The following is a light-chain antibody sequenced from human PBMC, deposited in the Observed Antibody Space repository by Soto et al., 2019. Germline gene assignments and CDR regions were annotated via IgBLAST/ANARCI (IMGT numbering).Light chain of an antibody. J-gene: IGKJ3*01. CDR3: QKYNIAPL. CDR2: AAS. Sequence: DIQMTQSPSSLSASVGDRVTITCRASQGINNYVAWYQQKPGKAPKLLIYAASTLQSGVPSRFSGSGSGTDSPLTISRLQPEDVATYSCQKYNIAPLFGPGTRVDIK. V-gene: IGKV1-27*01. CDR1: QGINNY.